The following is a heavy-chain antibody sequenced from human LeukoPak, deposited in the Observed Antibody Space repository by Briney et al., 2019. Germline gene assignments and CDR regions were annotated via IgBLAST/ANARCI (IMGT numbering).Heavy chain of an antibody. CDR3: ARLDLSDSPGIDS. CDR1: GGSISGYH. D-gene: IGHD2-15*01. V-gene: IGHV4-59*08. Sequence: SSETLSLTCTVSGGSISGYHWSWIRQPPGKGLEWIGYIFYSGNTNYNPSLKSRVTISVDTSKNQFSLKLSSVTAADTAVYYCARLDLSDSPGIDSWGQGTLVTVSS. CDR2: IFYSGNT. J-gene: IGHJ4*02.